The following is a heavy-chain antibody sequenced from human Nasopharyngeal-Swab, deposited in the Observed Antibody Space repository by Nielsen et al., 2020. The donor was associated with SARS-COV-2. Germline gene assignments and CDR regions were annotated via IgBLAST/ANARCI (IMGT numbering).Heavy chain of an antibody. CDR2: IYPGDSDT. Sequence: GESLKISCKGSGYSFTSYWIGWVRQMPGKGLEWMGIIYPGDSDTRYSPSFQGQITISADKSVSTAYLQWSSLKASDTAMYYCARQDVLRFLEWDYWGQGTLVTVSS. V-gene: IGHV5-51*01. CDR3: ARQDVLRFLEWDY. D-gene: IGHD3-3*01. CDR1: GYSFTSYW. J-gene: IGHJ4*02.